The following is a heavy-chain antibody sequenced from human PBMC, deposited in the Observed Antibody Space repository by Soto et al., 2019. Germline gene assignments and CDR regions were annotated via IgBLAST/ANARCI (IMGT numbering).Heavy chain of an antibody. D-gene: IGHD2-2*02. V-gene: IGHV1-2*02. CDR2: INPNSGGT. CDR3: ARRRTFRYCSSTSCYTENWFDP. CDR1: GYSFTGYY. Sequence: GASVKVSCKASGYSFTGYYMHWVRQAPGQGLEWMGWINPNSGGTNYAQKIQGRVTMTRDTSISTAYMELSRLRSDDTAVYYCARRRTFRYCSSTSCYTENWFDPWGQGTLVTVSS. J-gene: IGHJ5*02.